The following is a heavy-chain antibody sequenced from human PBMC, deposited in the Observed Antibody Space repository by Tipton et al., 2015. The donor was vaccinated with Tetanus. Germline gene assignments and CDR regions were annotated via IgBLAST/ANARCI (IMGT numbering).Heavy chain of an antibody. D-gene: IGHD2-15*01. Sequence: AVSGFTFSTYWMQWVRQAPGKGLVWVAHITSDGSTTGYADSVKGRFSISRDNAKDTLYLQMNSLRAEDTAVYYCARCSGGACYRGNHYYYGMDVWGQGTTVTVSS. CDR1: GFTFSTYW. V-gene: IGHV3-74*01. CDR2: ITSDGSTT. CDR3: ARCSGGACYRGNHYYYGMDV. J-gene: IGHJ6*02.